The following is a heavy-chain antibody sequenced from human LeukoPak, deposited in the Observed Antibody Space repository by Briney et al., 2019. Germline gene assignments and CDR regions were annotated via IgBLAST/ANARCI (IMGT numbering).Heavy chain of an antibody. CDR3: ARARRWIQLWGPWWFDP. CDR1: GGSISSYY. Sequence: SETLSLTCTVSGGSISSYYWSWIRQPPGKGLEWIGYIYYSGSTNYNPSLKSRVTISVDTSKNQFSLKLSSVTAADTAVYYCARARRWIQLWGPWWFDPWGQGTLVTVSS. V-gene: IGHV4-59*01. D-gene: IGHD5-18*01. CDR2: IYYSGST. J-gene: IGHJ5*02.